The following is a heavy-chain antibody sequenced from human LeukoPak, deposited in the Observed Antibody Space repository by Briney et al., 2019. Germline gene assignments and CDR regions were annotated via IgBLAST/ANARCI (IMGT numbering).Heavy chain of an antibody. Sequence: GGSLRLSCAASGFTFDDYAMHWVRQAPGKGLEWVSGISWNSGSIGFADSVKGRFTISRDNAKNSLYLQMNSLRAEDTALYYCAKVERGTYYYDSSEGDDDFDIWGQGTMVTVSS. CDR2: ISWNSGSI. D-gene: IGHD3-22*01. CDR1: GFTFDDYA. V-gene: IGHV3-9*01. CDR3: AKVERGTYYYDSSEGDDDFDI. J-gene: IGHJ3*02.